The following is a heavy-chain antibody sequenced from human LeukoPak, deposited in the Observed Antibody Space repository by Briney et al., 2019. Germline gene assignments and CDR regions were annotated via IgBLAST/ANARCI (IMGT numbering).Heavy chain of an antibody. CDR2: IIPIFGTA. J-gene: IGHJ6*03. Sequence: SVKVSCKASGGTFSSYAISWVLQAPGQGLEWMGRIIPIFGTANYAQKFQGRVTITTDESTSTAYMELSSLRSEDTAVYYCVREACITGTPFYYYCYMDVWGKGTTVTVSS. CDR3: VREACITGTPFYYYCYMDV. CDR1: GGTFSSYA. D-gene: IGHD1-7*01. V-gene: IGHV1-69*05.